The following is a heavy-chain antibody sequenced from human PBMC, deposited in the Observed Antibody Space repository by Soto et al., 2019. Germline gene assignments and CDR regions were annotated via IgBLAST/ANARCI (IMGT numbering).Heavy chain of an antibody. CDR2: IYHSGST. Sequence: KTSETLSLTCAVSGYSISSGYYWGWIRQPPGKGLEWIGSIYHSGSTYYNPSLKSRVTISVDTSKNQFSMKLSSVTAADTAVYYCARDHYSGRKSPGDAFDIWGQVTMVTVSS. CDR3: ARDHYSGRKSPGDAFDI. D-gene: IGHD1-26*01. V-gene: IGHV4-38-2*02. J-gene: IGHJ3*02. CDR1: GYSISSGYY.